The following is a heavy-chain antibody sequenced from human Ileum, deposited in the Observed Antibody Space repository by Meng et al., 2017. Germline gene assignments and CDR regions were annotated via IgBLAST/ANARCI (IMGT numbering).Heavy chain of an antibody. CDR3: ARNFDS. CDR2: IYHGGTI. CDR1: GDSVSSSSW. J-gene: IGHJ4*02. Sequence: QVQPQESDTGQVKPSDTLSLTCAVSGDSVSSSSWWSWVRQPPGKGLEWIGEIYHGGTINYNPSLKSRVIISMDKSENQVSLKLSSVTAADTAVYYCARNFDSWGQGSLVTVSS. V-gene: IGHV4-4*02.